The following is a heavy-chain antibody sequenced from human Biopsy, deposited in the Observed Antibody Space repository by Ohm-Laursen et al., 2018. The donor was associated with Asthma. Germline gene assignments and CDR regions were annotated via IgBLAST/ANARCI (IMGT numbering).Heavy chain of an antibody. D-gene: IGHD2-2*01. CDR3: ARKAGSCISRTCYSLDF. V-gene: IGHV1-69*13. J-gene: IGHJ4*02. CDR1: GGTFNTYV. Sequence: SVKVSCKSSGGTFNTYVIGWVRQAPGQGLEWMGGINSVFGTTTYPQKFQDRVTITADDSTSTVYMELSSLRSEDTAVYYCARKAGSCISRTCYSLDFWGQGTLVTVSS. CDR2: INSVFGTT.